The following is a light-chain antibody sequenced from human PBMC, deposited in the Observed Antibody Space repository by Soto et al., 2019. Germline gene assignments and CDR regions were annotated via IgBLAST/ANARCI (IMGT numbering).Light chain of an antibody. CDR2: NVS. Sequence: QSALTQPASVSGSPGQSITTSCTGTSSDVGGYSSVSWYQQHPGKAPKLMIYNVSNRPSGVSNRFSGSKSGNTASLTISGLQAEDEADYYCSSYTSGSTSYVFGTGTKVTVL. J-gene: IGLJ1*01. CDR3: SSYTSGSTSYV. CDR1: SSDVGGYSS. V-gene: IGLV2-14*03.